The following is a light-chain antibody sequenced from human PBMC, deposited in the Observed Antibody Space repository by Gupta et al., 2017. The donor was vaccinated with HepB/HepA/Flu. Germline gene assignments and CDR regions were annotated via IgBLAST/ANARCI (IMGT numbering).Light chain of an antibody. CDR1: QSLLQGDRYDF. V-gene: IGKV2-28*01. CDR2: LGS. Sequence: SVMTQSPLSLPVTPGEPASISCRSSQSLLQGDRYDFLDWYLQKPGQSPQLLIYLGSNRASGVPDRFSGSGSGTDFTLKISRVEAEDVGVYYCMQALETPSTFGQGTKLEIK. J-gene: IGKJ2*01. CDR3: MQALETPST.